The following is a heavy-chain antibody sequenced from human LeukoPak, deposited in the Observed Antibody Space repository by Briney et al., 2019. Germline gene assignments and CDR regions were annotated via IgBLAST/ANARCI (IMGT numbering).Heavy chain of an antibody. D-gene: IGHD6-6*01. CDR1: GGSISSYY. J-gene: IGHJ4*02. V-gene: IGHV4-59*01. CDR2: IYYSWST. CDR3: ARVDPDSSSTLEVFDY. Sequence: PSETLSLTCTVSGGSISSYYWSWIRQPPGKGLEWIGYIYYSWSTNYNPSLKSRVTISVDTSKNQFSLKLSSVTAADTAVYYCARVDPDSSSTLEVFDYWGQGTLVTVSS.